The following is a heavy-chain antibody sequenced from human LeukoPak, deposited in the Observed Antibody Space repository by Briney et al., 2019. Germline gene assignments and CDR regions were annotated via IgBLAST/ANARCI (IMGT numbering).Heavy chain of an antibody. D-gene: IGHD3-22*01. J-gene: IGHJ5*02. CDR2: IYSDGST. V-gene: IGHV3-53*01. CDR3: ARTYYYDSSGSSWGFDP. Sequence: GGSLRLSCVVSGFTFSRNYMSWVRQAPGKGLEWVSVIYSDGSTYYADSVKGRFTISRDNSKNTLYLQMNSLRAEDTAVYYCARTYYYDSSGSSWGFDPWGQGTLVTVSS. CDR1: GFTFSRNY.